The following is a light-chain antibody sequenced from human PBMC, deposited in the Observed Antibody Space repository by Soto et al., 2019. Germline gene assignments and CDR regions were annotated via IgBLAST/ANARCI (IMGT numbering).Light chain of an antibody. Sequence: QSVLTQPPSPSGTPGQRVTISFSGSSSNIGSNTVNWFQHLPGTAPKLLIYINNQRPSGVPDRFSGSKSGTSAYLAISGLQSEDEADYYCAAWDDSLNAYVFGTGTKVTVL. CDR1: SSNIGSNT. V-gene: IGLV1-44*01. J-gene: IGLJ1*01. CDR2: INN. CDR3: AAWDDSLNAYV.